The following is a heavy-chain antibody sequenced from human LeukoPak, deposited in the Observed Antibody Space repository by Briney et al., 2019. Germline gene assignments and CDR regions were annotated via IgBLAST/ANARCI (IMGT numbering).Heavy chain of an antibody. V-gene: IGHV3-30*03. CDR1: GFTFSSYG. CDR3: ASSYYYGSGRLY. J-gene: IGHJ4*02. Sequence: GGSLRLSCAASGFTFSSYGMHWVRQAPGKGLEWVAVISYDGSNKYYADSVKGRFTISRDNAKNSLYLQMNSLRVEDTAVYYCASSYYYGSGRLYWGQGTLVTVSS. D-gene: IGHD3-10*01. CDR2: ISYDGSNK.